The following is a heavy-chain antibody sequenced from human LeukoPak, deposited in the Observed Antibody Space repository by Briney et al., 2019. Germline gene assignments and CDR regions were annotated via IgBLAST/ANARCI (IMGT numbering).Heavy chain of an antibody. J-gene: IGHJ4*02. Sequence: SETLSLTCTVSGGYISSSNYYWGWIRQPPGKGLEWIGSIYYSGSTYYNPSLKSRVTISVDTSKNQFSLKLSSVTAADTAVYYCARLWRGNYLNFDYWGQGTLVTVSS. CDR2: IYYSGST. CDR1: GGYISSSNYY. V-gene: IGHV4-39*01. CDR3: ARLWRGNYLNFDY. D-gene: IGHD1-26*01.